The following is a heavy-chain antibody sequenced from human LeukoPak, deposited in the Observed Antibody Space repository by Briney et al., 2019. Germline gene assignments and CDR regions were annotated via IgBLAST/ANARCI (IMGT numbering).Heavy chain of an antibody. CDR1: GYSFVSYY. CDR3: ARVHCSGGSCYYIGAFDI. Sequence: ASVKVSCKASGYSFVSYYLHWVRQAPGQGLEWMGMINPSGGSTNYAQKFQGRVTMTRDTSTSTVYMDLSSLKSEDTAVYYCARVHCSGGSCYYIGAFDIWGQGTVVTVSS. CDR2: INPSGGST. V-gene: IGHV1-46*01. D-gene: IGHD2-15*01. J-gene: IGHJ3*02.